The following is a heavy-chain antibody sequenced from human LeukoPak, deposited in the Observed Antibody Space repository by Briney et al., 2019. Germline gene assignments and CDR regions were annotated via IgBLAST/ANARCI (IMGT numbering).Heavy chain of an antibody. V-gene: IGHV4-39*01. J-gene: IGHJ5*01. CDR1: GGSISSTAYN. CDR3: ARHPTGYPNWFDS. Sequence: SETLSLICSVSGGSISSTAYNWGWIRQPPGKGLEWIATVHYSGTTYYNPSLKSRGTISVDTSKNQFSLKLTSVAAADTAVYYCARHPTGYPNWFDSWGQGTLVTVSS. D-gene: IGHD5-18*01. CDR2: VHYSGTT.